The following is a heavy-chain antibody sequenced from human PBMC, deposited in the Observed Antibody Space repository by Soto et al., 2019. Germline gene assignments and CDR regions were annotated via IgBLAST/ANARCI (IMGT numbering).Heavy chain of an antibody. Sequence: PGGSLRLSCVVSGFIVSSSHMIWVRQAPGKGLEGVSILYNHGKTNYVDSVKGRFTITRDNSKNTVYLQMNSLRVEDTAVYYCARLTEAERHWGQGAMVTVYS. CDR1: GFIVSSSH. J-gene: IGHJ4*02. CDR3: ARLTEAERH. D-gene: IGHD1-1*01. V-gene: IGHV3-53*01. CDR2: LYNHGKT.